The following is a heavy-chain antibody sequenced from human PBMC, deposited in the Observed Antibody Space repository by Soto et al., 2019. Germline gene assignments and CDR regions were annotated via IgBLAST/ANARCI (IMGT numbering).Heavy chain of an antibody. Sequence: QVQLQESGPVLVKPSQTLSLTCTVSGGSISTGGYYWNWIRQHPGKGLEWIGYVYYSGSTQYNPSLKSRVTVSVDPSKNQCALKLSSLTAAATPVYCGARGLSVILFDNWGQGTLVTVS. CDR2: VYYSGST. V-gene: IGHV4-31*03. CDR1: GGSISTGGYY. D-gene: IGHD2-21*01. CDR3: ARGLSVILFDN. J-gene: IGHJ4*02.